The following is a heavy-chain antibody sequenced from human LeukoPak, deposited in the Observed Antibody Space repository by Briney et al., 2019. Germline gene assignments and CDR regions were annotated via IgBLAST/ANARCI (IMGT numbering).Heavy chain of an antibody. D-gene: IGHD5-24*01. V-gene: IGHV4-31*03. CDR3: ARGAKMATRGFDY. J-gene: IGHJ4*02. CDR1: GDSISSGGYY. Sequence: SETLSLTCTVSGDSISSGGYYWNWIRQHPGKGLEWIGYIYNSGRTHTKPSLKSRVTISVDTSKNQLSLKPRYVTPADTAVYYCARGAKMATRGFDYWGQGTLVTVSS. CDR2: IYNSGRT.